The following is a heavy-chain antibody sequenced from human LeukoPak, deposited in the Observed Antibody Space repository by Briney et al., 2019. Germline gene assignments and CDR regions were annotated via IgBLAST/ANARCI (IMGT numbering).Heavy chain of an antibody. V-gene: IGHV4-39*01. J-gene: IGHJ4*02. CDR2: IYYSGST. CDR1: GDSISSSSYY. D-gene: IGHD5-18*01. CDR3: ARIAGGYSYGYPDY. Sequence: SETLSLTCTVSGDSISSSSYYWGWIRQPPGKGLEWIGSIYYSGSTYYNPSLKSRVTISVDTSKNQFSLKLSSVPAADTAVYYCARIAGGYSYGYPDYWGQGTLVTVSS.